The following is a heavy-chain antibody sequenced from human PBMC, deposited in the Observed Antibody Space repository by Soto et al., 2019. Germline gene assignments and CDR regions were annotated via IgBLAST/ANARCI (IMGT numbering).Heavy chain of an antibody. CDR3: AREDYYDSSGYYGVRWFDP. V-gene: IGHV3-23*01. J-gene: IGHJ5*02. Sequence: SCAASGFTFSSYAMSWVRQAPGKGLEWVSAISGSGGSTYYADSVKGRFTVSRDNSRNTVYLQVDSLRVENTAVYYCAREDYYDSSGYYGVRWFDPWGQGALVTVSS. CDR2: ISGSGGST. D-gene: IGHD3-22*01. CDR1: GFTFSSYA.